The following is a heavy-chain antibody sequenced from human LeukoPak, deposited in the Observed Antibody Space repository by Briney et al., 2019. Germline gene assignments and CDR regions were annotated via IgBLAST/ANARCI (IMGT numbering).Heavy chain of an antibody. Sequence: GGSLRLSCTASGFTFGDYAMSWFRQAPGKGLEWVGFIGSKAYGGTTEYAASVKGRFTISRDDSKSIAYLQMNSLKTEDTAVYYCTRDLWGSSWMVAYFDYWGQGTLVTVSS. CDR3: TRDLWGSSWMVAYFDY. CDR1: GFTFGDYA. J-gene: IGHJ4*02. CDR2: IGSKAYGGTT. V-gene: IGHV3-49*03. D-gene: IGHD6-13*01.